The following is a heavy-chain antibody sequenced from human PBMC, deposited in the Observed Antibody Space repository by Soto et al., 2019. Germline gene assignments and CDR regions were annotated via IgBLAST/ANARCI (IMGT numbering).Heavy chain of an antibody. J-gene: IGHJ3*02. D-gene: IGHD1-1*01. CDR3: ARGFRRNDGVGWAFDI. CDR1: GYSFTSYW. V-gene: IGHV5-51*01. CDR2: IYPGDSDT. Sequence: GESLKISCKGSGYSFTSYWIGWVRQMPGKGLEWMGIIYPGDSDTRYSPSFQGQVTISADKSISTAYLQWSSLKASDTDMYYCARGFRRNDGVGWAFDIWGQGTMVTVSS.